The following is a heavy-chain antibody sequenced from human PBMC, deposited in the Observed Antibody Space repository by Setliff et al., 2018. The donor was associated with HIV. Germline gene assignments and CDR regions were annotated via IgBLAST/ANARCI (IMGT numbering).Heavy chain of an antibody. J-gene: IGHJ6*03. CDR2: IYYRGST. Sequence: PSETLSLTCTVSGGSISSSSYYWGWIRQPPGKGLQWIGSIYYRGSTYYNPSLKSRVTISVDTSKNHFSLKLRSVTAADTALYYCARGRYRSRWYASDHYYIDVWGKGTTVTVSS. CDR3: ARGRYRSRWYASDHYYIDV. D-gene: IGHD6-13*01. CDR1: GGSISSSSYY. V-gene: IGHV4-39*01.